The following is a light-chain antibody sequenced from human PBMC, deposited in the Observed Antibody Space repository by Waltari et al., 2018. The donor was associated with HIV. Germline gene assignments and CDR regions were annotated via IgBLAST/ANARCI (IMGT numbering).Light chain of an antibody. CDR2: DDT. CDR3: QVWDSGRDEYV. J-gene: IGLJ1*01. CDR1: NIANRN. V-gene: IGLV3-21*02. Sequence: SYVLTQPPSLSVAPGQTVTIPCGGDNIANRNVNWYSQRPGQAPVLVVFDDTDRPSGIPERLSASNSGNAATLNLSRVEAGDEADYYCQVWDSGRDEYVFGPGTRVTVL.